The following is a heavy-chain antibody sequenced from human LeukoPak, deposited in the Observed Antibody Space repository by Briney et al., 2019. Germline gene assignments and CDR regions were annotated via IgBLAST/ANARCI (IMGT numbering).Heavy chain of an antibody. D-gene: IGHD3-10*01. CDR1: GYSFLAHY. Sequence: ASVKVSRKTSGYSFLAHYIHWVRQAPGQGLEWMGWINPNSGATVLAQKFQGAVSITRDTSSTTAYMELSRLTSDDTAVYFCARDLYGSLTYGLDSWGQGTLVIVSS. CDR3: ARDLYGSLTYGLDS. J-gene: IGHJ4*02. CDR2: INPNSGAT. V-gene: IGHV1-2*02.